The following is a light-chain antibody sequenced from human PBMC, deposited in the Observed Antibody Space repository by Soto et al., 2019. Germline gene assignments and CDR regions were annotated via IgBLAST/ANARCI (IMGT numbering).Light chain of an antibody. Sequence: EIVLTQSPATLSLSPGERATLACRASQSVNNNYLAWYQQKSGQAPRLLIYGASSRAAGIPDRFGGSGSGTDFTLTISRLEPEDFAVYYCQHSGGSSSNTFAQGTRLEIK. CDR2: GAS. CDR3: QHSGGSSSNT. J-gene: IGKJ2*01. CDR1: QSVNNNY. V-gene: IGKV3-20*01.